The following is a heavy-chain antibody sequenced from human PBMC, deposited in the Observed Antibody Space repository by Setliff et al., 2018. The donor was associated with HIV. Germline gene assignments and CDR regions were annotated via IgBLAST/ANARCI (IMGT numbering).Heavy chain of an antibody. J-gene: IGHJ4*02. CDR1: GGSISSYY. V-gene: IGHV4-59*12. CDR2: IYYSGST. D-gene: IGHD6-13*01. Sequence: LSLTCTVSGGSISSYYWSWIRQPPGKGLEWIGYIYYSGSTNYNPSLKSRVTISVDTSKNQFSLKLSSVTAADTAVYYCATLNSTWYEPFDYWGQGTLVTVSS. CDR3: ATLNSTWYEPFDY.